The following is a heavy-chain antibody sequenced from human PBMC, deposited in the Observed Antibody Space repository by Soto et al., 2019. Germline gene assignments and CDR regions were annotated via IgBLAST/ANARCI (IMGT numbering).Heavy chain of an antibody. CDR2: ISGSGGTT. CDR3: ASYCSTSSCYAGGLGYYYYYGMDV. Sequence: GGSLRLSCAASGFTFNTYGMSWVRQAPGRGLEWVSDISGSGGTTFYADSVKGRFTISRDNSKSTLYLQMNSLRAEDTAVYYCASYCSTSSCYAGGLGYYYYYGMDVWGQGTTVTVSS. D-gene: IGHD2-2*01. V-gene: IGHV3-23*01. J-gene: IGHJ6*02. CDR1: GFTFNTYG.